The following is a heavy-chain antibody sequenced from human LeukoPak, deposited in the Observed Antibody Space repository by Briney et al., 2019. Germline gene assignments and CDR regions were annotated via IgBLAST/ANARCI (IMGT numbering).Heavy chain of an antibody. J-gene: IGHJ5*02. Sequence: SETLSLTCAVYGGSFSGYYWSWIRQPPGKGLEWIGEINHSGGTNYNPSLKSRVTISVDTSKNQFSLKLSSVTAADTAVYYCARGGPYCGGDCYFWWFDPWGQGTLVTVSS. CDR2: INHSGGT. D-gene: IGHD2-21*01. CDR3: ARGGPYCGGDCYFWWFDP. V-gene: IGHV4-34*01. CDR1: GGSFSGYY.